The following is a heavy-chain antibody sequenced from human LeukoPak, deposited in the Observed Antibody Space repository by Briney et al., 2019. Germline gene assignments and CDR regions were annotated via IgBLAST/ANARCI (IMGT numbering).Heavy chain of an antibody. V-gene: IGHV1-8*01. J-gene: IGHJ4*02. CDR3: AADIGSSSWDY. Sequence: ASVKVSCKASGYTFTTNDINWVRQATGQGPEWMGWMNPNSGNTGYAQKFQGRITMTRNTSISTAYMELRSLRSEDTAVYYCAADIGSSSWDYWGQGTLVTVSS. D-gene: IGHD6-13*01. CDR1: GYTFTTND. CDR2: MNPNSGNT.